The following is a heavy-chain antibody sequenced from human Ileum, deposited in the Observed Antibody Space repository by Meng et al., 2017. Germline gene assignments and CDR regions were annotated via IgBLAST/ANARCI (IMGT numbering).Heavy chain of an antibody. V-gene: IGHV3-7*01. Sequence: GESLKISCAGSGFTSSSYWMSWVRRAPGKGLEWVANIKQDGSEKYYVDSVKGRFTISRDNAKNSVYLDMNSLRAEDTAVYYCAAGYISGWYIDYWGQGKLVNGAS. CDR2: IKQDGSEK. J-gene: IGHJ4*02. CDR3: AAGYISGWYIDY. CDR1: GFTSSSYW. D-gene: IGHD6-19*01.